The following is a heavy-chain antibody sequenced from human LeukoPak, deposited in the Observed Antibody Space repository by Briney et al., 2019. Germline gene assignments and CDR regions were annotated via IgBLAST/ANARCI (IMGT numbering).Heavy chain of an antibody. CDR1: AYTFTGYY. Sequence: ASVKVSCKASAYTFTGYYMHWVRQAPGQGLEWMGRINPNSGGTNYAQKFQGRVTMTRDTSISTAYMELSRLRSDDTAVYYCARIGPYYYDSSGYYYVADYWGQGTLVTVSS. D-gene: IGHD3-22*01. V-gene: IGHV1-2*06. CDR2: INPNSGGT. J-gene: IGHJ4*02. CDR3: ARIGPYYYDSSGYYYVADY.